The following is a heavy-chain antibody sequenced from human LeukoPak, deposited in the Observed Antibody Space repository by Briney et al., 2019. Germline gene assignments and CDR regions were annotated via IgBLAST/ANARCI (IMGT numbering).Heavy chain of an antibody. V-gene: IGHV4-34*01. CDR1: GGSFSGFY. Sequence: SETLSLTCAVHGGSFSGFYWSWIRQPPGKGLEWIGEINHSGSTNYNPSLKSRVTISVDTSKNQFSLKLSSVTAADTAVYYCARGQGWRYGMDVWGQGTTVTVSS. CDR2: INHSGST. D-gene: IGHD6-19*01. J-gene: IGHJ6*02. CDR3: ARGQGWRYGMDV.